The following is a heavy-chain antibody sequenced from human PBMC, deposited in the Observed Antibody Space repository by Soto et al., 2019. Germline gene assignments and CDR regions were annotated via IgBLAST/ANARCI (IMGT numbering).Heavy chain of an antibody. V-gene: IGHV4-31*03. CDR2: VYFSGNT. Sequence: QVQLQESGPGLVKPSQTLSLTCTVSGCSISSSSYSWSWIRQHPGKGLEWIGYVYFSGNTDYNPSLKSRVTISVDTSKKQFSLRLTSVTVADTAVYYCARLGYDSSGYPIWFDPWGQGTLVTVSS. J-gene: IGHJ5*02. CDR1: GCSISSSSYS. D-gene: IGHD3-22*01. CDR3: ARLGYDSSGYPIWFDP.